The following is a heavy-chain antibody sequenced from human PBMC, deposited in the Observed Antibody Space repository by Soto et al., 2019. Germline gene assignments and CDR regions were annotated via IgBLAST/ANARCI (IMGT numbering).Heavy chain of an antibody. CDR3: ARIKLVEWFFINVDVYDMDV. D-gene: IGHD3-3*01. Sequence: GSLRLSCVASGFSLSDYAVNWVRQAQGKGLEWVSFISSDSRTIYYADSVEGRFTVSRDNARNSVSLQMDSLRDEDAAVYYCARIKLVEWFFINVDVYDMDVWGQGTPVTVS. CDR2: ISSDSRTI. J-gene: IGHJ6*02. V-gene: IGHV3-48*02. CDR1: GFSLSDYA.